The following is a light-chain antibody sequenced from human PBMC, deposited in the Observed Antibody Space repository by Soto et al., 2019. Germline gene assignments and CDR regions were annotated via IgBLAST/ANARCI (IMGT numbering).Light chain of an antibody. J-gene: IGLJ1*01. CDR1: SSDVGSYTL. CDR3: CSYEGSYYV. V-gene: IGLV2-23*01. CDR2: EGS. Sequence: QSALTQPASVSGSPGQSITISCTGTSSDVGSYTLVSWYQQHPGKAPKLMIYEGSKRPSGVSNRFSGSKSGNTASLTISGLQAEDEADYYCCSYEGSYYVFGTGTKLTVL.